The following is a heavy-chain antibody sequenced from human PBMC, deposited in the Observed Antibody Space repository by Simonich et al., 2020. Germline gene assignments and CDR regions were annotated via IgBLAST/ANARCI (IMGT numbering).Heavy chain of an antibody. Sequence: VQLVESGGGVVQPGRSLRLSCAASGFTFSSYSMNWVRQAPGKGLGWVSSISSSSIYIYYADSVKGRFTISRDNAKNSLYLQMNSLRAEDTAVYYCARKRFLEWFFDYWGQGTLVTVSS. CDR3: ARKRFLEWFFDY. CDR2: ISSSSIYI. V-gene: IGHV3-21*01. D-gene: IGHD3-3*01. J-gene: IGHJ4*02. CDR1: GFTFSSYS.